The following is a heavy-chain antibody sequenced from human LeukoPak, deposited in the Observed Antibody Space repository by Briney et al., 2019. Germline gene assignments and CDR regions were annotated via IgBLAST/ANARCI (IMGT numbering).Heavy chain of an antibody. D-gene: IGHD3-22*01. CDR1: GGTFSSYA. Sequence: SVKVSCKASGGTFSSYAISWVRQAPGQGLKWMGGIIPIFGTANYAQKFQGRVTITADESTSTAYMELSSLRSEDTAVYYCAREYYYDSSGITGRAFDIWGQGTMVTVSS. CDR2: IIPIFGTA. J-gene: IGHJ3*02. V-gene: IGHV1-69*13. CDR3: AREYYYDSSGITGRAFDI.